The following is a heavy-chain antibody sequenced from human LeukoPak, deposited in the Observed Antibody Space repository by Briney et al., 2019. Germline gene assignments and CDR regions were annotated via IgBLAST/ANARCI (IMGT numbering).Heavy chain of an antibody. CDR1: RFTVNSNY. D-gene: IGHD2-21*02. CDR3: AREVYCGGDCYCCVGYFDL. J-gene: IGHJ2*01. V-gene: IGHV3-66*01. Sequence: GSLRLSCAASRFTVNSNYMSWVRQTPGKGLEWVSSIYSGGDIYYADSVKGRFTISRDNSKNTVYLQMNSLRAEDTAVYYCAREVYCGGDCYCCVGYFDLWGRGTLVTVSS. CDR2: IYSGGDI.